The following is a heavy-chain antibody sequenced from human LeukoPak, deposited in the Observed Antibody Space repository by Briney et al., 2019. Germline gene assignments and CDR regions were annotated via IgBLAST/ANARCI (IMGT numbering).Heavy chain of an antibody. CDR2: INTNTGNP. CDR1: GYTFISYT. V-gene: IGHV7-4-1*02. J-gene: IGHJ4*02. D-gene: IGHD3-10*01. Sequence: ASVKVSRKASGYTFISYTMNWVRQAPGQGLEWMGWINTNTGNPTYAQGFTGRFVFSLDTSVSTAYLQISSLKPEDTAVYYCARVRAFGSGTYYDYWGQGTLVTVSS. CDR3: ARVRAFGSGTYYDY.